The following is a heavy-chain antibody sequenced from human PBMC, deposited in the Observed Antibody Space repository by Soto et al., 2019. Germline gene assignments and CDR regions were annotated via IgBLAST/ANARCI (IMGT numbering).Heavy chain of an antibody. CDR1: GYTFTSYA. CDR2: INAGNGNT. CDR3: ARSIVVVTALDY. D-gene: IGHD2-21*02. V-gene: IGHV1-3*05. Sequence: QVQLVQSGAEEKKPGASVKVSCKASGYTFTSYAMHWVRQAPGQRLEGMGWINAGNGNTKYSQKFQGRVTITRDTAASTAYMELSSLRSEDTAVYYCARSIVVVTALDYWGPGTLVTVSS. J-gene: IGHJ4*02.